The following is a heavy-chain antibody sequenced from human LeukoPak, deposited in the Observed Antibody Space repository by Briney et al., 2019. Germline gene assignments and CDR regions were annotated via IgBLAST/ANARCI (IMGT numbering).Heavy chain of an antibody. J-gene: IGHJ4*02. D-gene: IGHD3-10*01. CDR3: AKDRPLITMVRGVLFDY. Sequence: GGSLRLSCAASGFTFSSYSMNWVRQAPGKVLEWVSSISSSSSYIYYADSVKGRFTISRDNAKNSLYLQMNSLRAEDTAVYYCAKDRPLITMVRGVLFDYWGQGTLVTVSS. CDR2: ISSSSSYI. V-gene: IGHV3-21*04. CDR1: GFTFSSYS.